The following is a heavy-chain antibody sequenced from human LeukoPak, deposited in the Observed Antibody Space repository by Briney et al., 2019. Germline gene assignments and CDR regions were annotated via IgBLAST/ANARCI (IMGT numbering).Heavy chain of an antibody. Sequence: GGSLRLFCAASGFTVSSNYMSWVRQAPGKGLEWVSIIYSGGNTYYADSVKGRFTVSRDGSKNTLSLQMNSLRAEDTAVYYCVSHSDSLTSYSFDYWGRGTLVTVSS. J-gene: IGHJ4*02. CDR3: VSHSDSLTSYSFDY. V-gene: IGHV3-53*01. CDR1: GFTVSSNY. CDR2: IYSGGNT. D-gene: IGHD3-9*01.